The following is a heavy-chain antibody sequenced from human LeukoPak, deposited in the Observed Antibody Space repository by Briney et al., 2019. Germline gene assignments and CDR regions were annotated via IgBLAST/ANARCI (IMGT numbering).Heavy chain of an antibody. Sequence: GASVKVSCKASGGTFSSYTISWMRQAPGQGLEWMGRIIPIPGIANYAQKFQGRVTITADKSTSTAYMELSSLRSEDTAVYYYARGPSSGAFDIWGQGTMVTVSS. CDR2: IIPIPGIA. V-gene: IGHV1-69*02. J-gene: IGHJ3*02. D-gene: IGHD6-6*01. CDR1: GGTFSSYT. CDR3: ARGPSSGAFDI.